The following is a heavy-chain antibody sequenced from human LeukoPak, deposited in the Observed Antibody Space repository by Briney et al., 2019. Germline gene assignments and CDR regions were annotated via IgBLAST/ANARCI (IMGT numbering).Heavy chain of an antibody. D-gene: IGHD2-2*01. V-gene: IGHV3-23*01. CDR2: ISGSGGST. CDR3: AKDIVVVPAAMTHFQH. J-gene: IGHJ1*01. Sequence: PGGSLRLSCAASGFTFSSYAMSWVRQAPGKGLEWVSAISGSGGSTYYADSVKGRFTISRDNSKNTLYLQMNSLRAEGTAVYYCAKDIVVVPAAMTHFQHWGQGTLVTVSS. CDR1: GFTFSSYA.